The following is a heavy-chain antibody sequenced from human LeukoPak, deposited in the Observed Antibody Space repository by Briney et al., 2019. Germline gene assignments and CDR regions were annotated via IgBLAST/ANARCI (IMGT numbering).Heavy chain of an antibody. CDR2: ISWNSGSI. V-gene: IGHV3-9*01. J-gene: IGHJ6*02. CDR3: AKARALYYYYYGMDV. CDR1: GFTFDDYA. Sequence: GGSLRLSCAASGFTFDDYAMHWVRQAPGKGLEWVSGISWNSGSIGYADSVKGRFTISRDNAKNSLYLQMNSLRAEDTALYYCAKARALYYYYYGMDVWGQGTTVTVSS.